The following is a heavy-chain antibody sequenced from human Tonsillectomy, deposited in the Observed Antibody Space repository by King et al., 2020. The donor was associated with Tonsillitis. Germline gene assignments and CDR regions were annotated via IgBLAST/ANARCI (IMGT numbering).Heavy chain of an antibody. J-gene: IGHJ4*02. D-gene: IGHD6-19*01. CDR1: GASMSTYY. CDR3: ARDQPVGSTRFDY. CDR2: IHTSGST. V-gene: IGHV4-4*07. Sequence: QLQESGPGLVKPSETLSLTCTVSGASMSTYYWSWSRQPAGKGLEWIGRIHTSGSTNYNPSLESRVTMSVDTAKNQFSLKLTSMTAADTAVYYCARDQPVGSTRFDYWGQGILVTVSS.